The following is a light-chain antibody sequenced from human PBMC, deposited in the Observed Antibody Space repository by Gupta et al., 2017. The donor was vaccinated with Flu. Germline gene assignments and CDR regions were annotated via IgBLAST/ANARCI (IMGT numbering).Light chain of an antibody. Sequence: IVLTQSPATLSLSPGERATLSCRASQSVSTYLAWYQQKPGQAPRLLIYAASNRATGIPARFSGGGSGTDFTLTISSLEPEDFALYYCQQRYNGPPGLTFGGGTKVEIK. CDR2: AAS. CDR1: QSVSTY. V-gene: IGKV3-11*01. J-gene: IGKJ4*01. CDR3: QQRYNGPPGLT.